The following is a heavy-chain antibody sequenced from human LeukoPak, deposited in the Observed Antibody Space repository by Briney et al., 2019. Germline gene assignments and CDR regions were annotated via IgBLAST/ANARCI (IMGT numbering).Heavy chain of an antibody. CDR3: ARDKGAVVGLDY. D-gene: IGHD6-19*01. CDR2: INHSGST. CDR1: GGSFSDYY. J-gene: IGHJ4*02. V-gene: IGHV4-34*01. Sequence: SGTLSLTCAVYGGSFSDYYWAWIRQPPGKGLDWIGEINHSGSTGYNPSLESRVTIAVNTSKSQFSLKLSSVTAADTAVYYCARDKGAVVGLDYWGQGTLVTVSS.